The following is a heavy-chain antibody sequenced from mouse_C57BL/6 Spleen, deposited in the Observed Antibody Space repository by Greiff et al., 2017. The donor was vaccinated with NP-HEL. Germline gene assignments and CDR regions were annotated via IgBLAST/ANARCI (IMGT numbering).Heavy chain of an antibody. CDR3: ARMVTTGYYAMDY. Sequence: EVQRVESVAELVRPGASVKLSCTASGFNIKNTYMHWVKQRPEQGLEWIGRIDPANGNTKYAPKFQGKATITADTSSNTAYLQLSSLTSEDTAIYYCARMVTTGYYAMDYWGQGTSVTVSS. D-gene: IGHD2-2*01. CDR1: GFNIKNTY. J-gene: IGHJ4*01. V-gene: IGHV14-3*01. CDR2: IDPANGNT.